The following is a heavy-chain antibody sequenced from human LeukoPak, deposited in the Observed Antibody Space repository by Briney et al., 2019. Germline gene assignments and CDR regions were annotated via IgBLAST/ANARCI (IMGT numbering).Heavy chain of an antibody. CDR1: GYAFTSYG. D-gene: IGHD6-19*01. CDR3: ARDLAIAVAGIDY. V-gene: IGHV1-18*01. Sequence: RVASVKVSCKASGYAFTSYGISWVRQAPGQGLEWMGWISAYNGNTNYAQKLQGRVTMTTDTSTSTAYMELRSLRSDDTAVYYCARDLAIAVAGIDYWGQGTLVTVSS. J-gene: IGHJ4*02. CDR2: ISAYNGNT.